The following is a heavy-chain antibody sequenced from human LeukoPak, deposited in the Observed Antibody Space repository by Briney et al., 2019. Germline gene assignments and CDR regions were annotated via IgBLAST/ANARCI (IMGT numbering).Heavy chain of an antibody. J-gene: IGHJ4*02. V-gene: IGHV1-69*02. Sequence: ASVKVSCKASGGTFSSYTISWVRRAPGQGLEWMGRIIPILGIANYAQKFQGRVTITAGKSTSTAYMELSSLRSEDTAVYYCARVNYYDSSGFDYWGQGTLVTVSS. CDR3: ARVNYYDSSGFDY. CDR2: IIPILGIA. CDR1: GGTFSSYT. D-gene: IGHD3-22*01.